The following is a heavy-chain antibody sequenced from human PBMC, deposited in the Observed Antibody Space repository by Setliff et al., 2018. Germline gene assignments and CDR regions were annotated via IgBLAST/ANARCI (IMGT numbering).Heavy chain of an antibody. CDR3: RFWSGYYKNDY. Sequence: SETLSLTCAVYGGSFSNYYWSWIRQPPGKGMEWIGEINHSGSTNYNSSLTSRVTISVDTSKNQFSLKLSSVTAAYTALYYCRFWSGYYKNDYWGQGTLVTVSS. CDR1: GGSFSNYY. CDR2: INHSGST. J-gene: IGHJ4*02. D-gene: IGHD3-3*01. V-gene: IGHV4-34*01.